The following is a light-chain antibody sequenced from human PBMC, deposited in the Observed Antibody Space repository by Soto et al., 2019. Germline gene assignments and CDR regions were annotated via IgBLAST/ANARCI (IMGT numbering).Light chain of an antibody. CDR1: QSVSSSY. CDR2: GAS. J-gene: IGKJ5*01. V-gene: IGKV3-20*01. CDR3: QQYSDLPMT. Sequence: ETVLTQSPGTLSLSPGERATLSCRASQSVSSSYLAWYQQKPAQAHRLLIYGASSRATGIPDRFSGSGSGTDFTLTISRLEPEDVAVYCCQQYSDLPMTLGLGTRLQ.